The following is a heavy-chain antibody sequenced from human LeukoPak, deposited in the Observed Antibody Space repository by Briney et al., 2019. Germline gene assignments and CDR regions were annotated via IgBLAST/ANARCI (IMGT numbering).Heavy chain of an antibody. Sequence: GGSLRLSCAASGFTFSSYAMSWVRQAPGKGLKWVSAISGSGGSTYYADSVKGRFTISRDNSKNTLYLQMNSLRAEDTAVYYCAKDRARWGGFDYWGQRTLVTVSS. CDR3: AKDRARWGGFDY. CDR1: GFTFSSYA. J-gene: IGHJ4*02. D-gene: IGHD3-16*01. V-gene: IGHV3-23*01. CDR2: ISGSGGST.